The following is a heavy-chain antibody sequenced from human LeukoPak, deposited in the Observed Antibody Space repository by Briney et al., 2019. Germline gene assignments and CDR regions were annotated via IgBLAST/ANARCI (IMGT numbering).Heavy chain of an antibody. CDR1: GDSVSTNKAT. D-gene: IGHD2-2*01. CDR2: TYYRSKWYY. CDR3: ARGPNQEVGFDY. J-gene: IGHJ4*02. Sequence: SQTLSLTCGISGDSVSTNKATWNWIRQSPSRGLEWLGRTYYRSKWYYDYALSMKSRLTINPDTPRNQFSLQLSSVTPEDTAVYYCARGPNQEVGFDYWGQGTLVTVSS. V-gene: IGHV6-1*01.